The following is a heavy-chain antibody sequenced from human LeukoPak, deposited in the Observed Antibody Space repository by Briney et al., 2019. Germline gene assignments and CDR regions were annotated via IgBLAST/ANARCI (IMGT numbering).Heavy chain of an antibody. CDR2: IYPGDSDS. CDR1: GYSFTNYW. CDR3: ARRRGAVLTPFDY. V-gene: IGHV5-51*01. D-gene: IGHD4-23*01. Sequence: GESLKISCKGSGYSFTNYWIGWVRQMPGKGLEWMGIIYPGDSDSRYSPSFQGQVTISADKSITTAYLQWSSLKASDTAMYYCARRRGAVLTPFDYWGRGTLVTVSS. J-gene: IGHJ4*01.